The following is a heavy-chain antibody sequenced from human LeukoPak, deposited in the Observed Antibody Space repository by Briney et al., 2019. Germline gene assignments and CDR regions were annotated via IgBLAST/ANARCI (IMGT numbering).Heavy chain of an antibody. J-gene: IGHJ4*02. D-gene: IGHD4/OR15-4a*01. CDR2: IRSTANGYAT. V-gene: IGHV3-73*01. CDR1: GFTFSGSA. CDR3: AKGGVTMRKNYNFDY. Sequence: GGSLRLSCAASGFTFSGSALHWVRQASGKGLEWVGRIRSTANGYATAYAASVKGRFTISRDDSKNTAYLQMNSLRVEDTAVYYCAKGGVTMRKNYNFDYWGQGTLVTVSS.